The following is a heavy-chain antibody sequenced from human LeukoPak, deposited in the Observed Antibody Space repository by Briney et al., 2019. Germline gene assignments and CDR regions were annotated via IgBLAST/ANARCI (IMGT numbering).Heavy chain of an antibody. CDR3: ARTAGRTFDY. CDR1: GGTFSSYA. V-gene: IGHV1-69*05. Sequence: SVKVSCKASGGTFSSYAISWVRQAPGQGLEWMGGIIPIFGTASYAQKFQGRVTMTRGTSTSTVYMELSSLRSEDTAVYYCARTAGRTFDYWGQGTLVTVSS. D-gene: IGHD6-6*01. J-gene: IGHJ4*02. CDR2: IIPIFGTA.